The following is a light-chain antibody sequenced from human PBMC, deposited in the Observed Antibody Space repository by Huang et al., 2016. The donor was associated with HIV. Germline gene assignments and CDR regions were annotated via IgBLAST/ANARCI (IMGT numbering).Light chain of an antibody. V-gene: IGKV1-39*01. CDR3: QQSSISPWT. CDR1: PTISNY. J-gene: IGKJ1*01. CDR2: AAS. Sequence: DIQMTQSPSSLSASVGDRVTITCRASPTISNYLNWYQQKPGKAPKLLIYAASDLQSGVPSRFSGRGSGTDFTLTISSLQPEDSATYYCQQSSISPWTFGQGTRVEIK.